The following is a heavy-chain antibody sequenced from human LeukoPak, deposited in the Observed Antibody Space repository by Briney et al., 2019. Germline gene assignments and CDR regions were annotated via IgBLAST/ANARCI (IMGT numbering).Heavy chain of an antibody. D-gene: IGHD3-22*01. Sequence: GGSPRLSCAASGFIFGDYYMNWVRQAPGKGLEWVSYISSGGSTIYYADTVKGRFTISRDDARNSLYLQMNGLTDEDTAVYYCAREPPGNYDDSGHYYAYFDCWGQGALVTVSS. V-gene: IGHV3-48*02. J-gene: IGHJ4*02. CDR2: ISSGGSTI. CDR1: GFIFGDYY. CDR3: AREPPGNYDDSGHYYAYFDC.